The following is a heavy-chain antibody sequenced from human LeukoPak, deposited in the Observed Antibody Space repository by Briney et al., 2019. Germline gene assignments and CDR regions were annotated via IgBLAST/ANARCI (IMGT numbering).Heavy chain of an antibody. CDR1: GFTFSSYA. V-gene: IGHV3-23*01. CDR3: AKRLTVTTHLYFDY. J-gene: IGHJ4*02. CDR2: ISGSGGST. Sequence: GGSLRLSCAASGFTFSSYAMSWVRQAPGKGLEWVSTISGSGGSTYYADPVKGRFTISRDNSKNTLYLQMNSLRAEDTAVYYCAKRLTVTTHLYFDYWGQGTLVTVSS. D-gene: IGHD4-17*01.